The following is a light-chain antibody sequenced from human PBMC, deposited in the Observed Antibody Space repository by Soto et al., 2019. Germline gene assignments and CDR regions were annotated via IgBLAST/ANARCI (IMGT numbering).Light chain of an antibody. V-gene: IGKV3-15*01. CDR3: QQYNNGPLT. J-gene: IGKJ1*01. Sequence: DMVLTQAPGTVSVSAGERVTLSRRASQATNNNVAWYQLKDCQVPSLIIDCPSTRAADVPARLSGGGSATEFTLTISSLQSEDFAEYHCQQYNNGPLTFGQGTKVDIK. CDR2: CPS. CDR1: QATNNN.